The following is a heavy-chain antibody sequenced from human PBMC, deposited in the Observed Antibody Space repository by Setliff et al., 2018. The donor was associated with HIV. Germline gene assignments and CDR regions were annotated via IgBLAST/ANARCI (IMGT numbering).Heavy chain of an antibody. CDR2: IWYDGSEK. D-gene: IGHD3-3*01. J-gene: IGHJ4*02. V-gene: IGHV3-33*08. CDR1: GFSFSNYA. CDR3: ARVFQSYFFDF. Sequence: GGSLRLSCAASGFSFSNYAMTWVRQAPGKGLEWVANIWYDGSEKYYADSVKGRFTISRDKSKNTLYLQMNSLRTEDTAVYYCARVFQSYFFDFWGQGTLVTVSS.